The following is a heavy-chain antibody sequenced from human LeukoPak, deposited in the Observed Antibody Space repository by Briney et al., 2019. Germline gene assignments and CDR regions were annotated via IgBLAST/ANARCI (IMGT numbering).Heavy chain of an antibody. J-gene: IGHJ4*02. V-gene: IGHV3-23*01. CDR1: GFSFSNYA. D-gene: IGHD1-1*01. Sequence: GGSLRLSCAPSGFSFSNYAMTWVRQAPGKGLEWVSAISASGRSTYYTDSVKGRFTVSRDNSKNMLYLQMNSLRAEDTAVYYCAKFSVEHLQELDYWGRGTLVTVSS. CDR3: AKFSVEHLQELDY. CDR2: ISASGRST.